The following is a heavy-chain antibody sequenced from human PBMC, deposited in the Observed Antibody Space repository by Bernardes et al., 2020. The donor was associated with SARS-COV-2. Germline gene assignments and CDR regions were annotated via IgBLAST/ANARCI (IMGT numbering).Heavy chain of an antibody. V-gene: IGHV4-59*01. J-gene: IGHJ5*02. Sequence: SETLSLTCTVSGGSISSYYWSWIRQPPGKGLEWIGYIYYSGTTNYNSSLKSRVTISLNTSKNTFSRKLISVTAADTAVYYCASQVQLWDRVVRHNGVDPWDQGTLGTVSS. CDR3: ASQVQLWDRVVRHNGVDP. D-gene: IGHD5-18*01. CDR1: GGSISSYY. CDR2: IYYSGTT.